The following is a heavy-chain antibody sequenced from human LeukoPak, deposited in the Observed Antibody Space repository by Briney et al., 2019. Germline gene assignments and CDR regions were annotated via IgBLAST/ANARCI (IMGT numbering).Heavy chain of an antibody. V-gene: IGHV3-13*01. J-gene: IGHJ6*02. CDR2: IGTAGDT. D-gene: IGHD3-16*01. Sequence: PGGSLRLSCAASGFTFSSYDMHWVRQATGKGLEWVSAIGTAGDTYYPGSVKGRFTISRENAKNSLYLQMNSLKTEDTAVYYCTPSEGDYYGMDVWGQGTTVTVSS. CDR1: GFTFSSYD. CDR3: TPSEGDYYGMDV.